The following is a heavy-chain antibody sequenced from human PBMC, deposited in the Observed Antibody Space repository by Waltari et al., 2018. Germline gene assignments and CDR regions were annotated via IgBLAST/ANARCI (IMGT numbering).Heavy chain of an antibody. CDR2: IYYSGST. CDR3: ARMTYYYDSSGYYYFDY. CDR1: GGSISSYY. J-gene: IGHJ4*02. V-gene: IGHV4-59*01. Sequence: QVQLQESGPGLVKPSETLSLTCTVSGGSISSYYWSWIRQPPGKGLEWIGYIYYSGSTNYNPSLKSRVTISVDTFKNQFSLKLSSVTAADTAVYYCARMTYYYDSSGYYYFDYWGQGTLVTVSS. D-gene: IGHD3-22*01.